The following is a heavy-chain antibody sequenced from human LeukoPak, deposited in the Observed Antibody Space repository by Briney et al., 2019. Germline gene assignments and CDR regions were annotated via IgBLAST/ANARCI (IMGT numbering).Heavy chain of an antibody. J-gene: IGHJ6*03. Sequence: ASVKVSCKASGYTFTGYYMHWVRQAPGQGLEWMGWINPNSGGTNYAQKFQGRVTMTRDTSISTAYMELSSLRSEDTAVYYCARAYSSSWINYYYYMDVWGKGTTVTVSS. V-gene: IGHV1-2*02. CDR3: ARAYSSSWINYYYYMDV. CDR2: INPNSGGT. CDR1: GYTFTGYY. D-gene: IGHD6-13*01.